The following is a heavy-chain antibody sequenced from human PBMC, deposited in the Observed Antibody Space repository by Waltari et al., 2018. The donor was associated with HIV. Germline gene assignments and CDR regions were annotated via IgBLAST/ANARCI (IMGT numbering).Heavy chain of an antibody. CDR3: AKDSMGAIDVEDYFDF. CDR1: GFIFSNYA. V-gene: IGHV3-23*01. CDR2: IRSIGDTT. Sequence: EVQLLESGGGLVQPGGSLRLSCATSGFIFSNYAMSWVRQAPGKGLDCVATIRSIGDTTYYADSVKGRFTTTRANSKDTLYLQMNSLRAEDTAVYYCAKDSMGAIDVEDYFDFWGQGTLVTVSS. J-gene: IGHJ4*02. D-gene: IGHD1-26*01.